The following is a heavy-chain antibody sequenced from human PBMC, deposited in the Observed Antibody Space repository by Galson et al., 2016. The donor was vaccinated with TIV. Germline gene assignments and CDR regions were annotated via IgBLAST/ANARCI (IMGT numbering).Heavy chain of an antibody. CDR3: ARDGEVGSSDYDH. Sequence: SVKVSCKASGYTFTGYFIHWVRQAPGQGLEWMGIINPSGGSTSYAQKFQGRVTMTRVTSTSTVYMELSSLRSEDTAEYYCARDGEVGSSDYDHWGQGTLVSVSS. CDR1: GYTFTGYF. J-gene: IGHJ4*02. V-gene: IGHV1-46*01. CDR2: INPSGGST. D-gene: IGHD3-22*01.